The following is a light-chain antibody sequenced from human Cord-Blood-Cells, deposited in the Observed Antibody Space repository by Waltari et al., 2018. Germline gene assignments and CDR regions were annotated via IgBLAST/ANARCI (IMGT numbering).Light chain of an antibody. CDR2: DVS. CDR3: SSYTSSGTVV. CDR1: SSDVGGYNY. V-gene: IGLV2-14*01. J-gene: IGLJ2*01. Sequence: QPALTQPASVSGSPGQSITISCTGTSSDVGGYNYVSWYQQHPGTAPKLMIYDVSNRPAGGAKRFSGSKSGNTASLTISGLQAEDEADYDCSSYTSSGTVVFGGGTKLTVL.